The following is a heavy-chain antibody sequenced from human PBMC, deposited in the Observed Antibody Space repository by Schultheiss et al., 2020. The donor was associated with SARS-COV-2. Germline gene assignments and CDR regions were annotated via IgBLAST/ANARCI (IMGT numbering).Heavy chain of an antibody. V-gene: IGHV4-4*02. Sequence: SETLSLNCAVSGGSISSSNWWSWVRQPPGKGLEWIGEIYHSGSTNYNPSLKSRVTISVDKSKNQFSLKLSSVTAADTAVYYCASSVGSYYGDETDYWGQGTLVTVSS. CDR2: IYHSGST. J-gene: IGHJ4*02. D-gene: IGHD1-26*01. CDR3: ASSVGSYYGDETDY. CDR1: GGSISSSNW.